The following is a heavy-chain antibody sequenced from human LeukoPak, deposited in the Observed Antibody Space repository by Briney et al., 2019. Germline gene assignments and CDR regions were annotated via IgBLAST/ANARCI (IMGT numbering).Heavy chain of an antibody. Sequence: GGSLRLSRTASGFTFSSYGMHWVRQAPGMGLEWVAIISYDGSNKYYTDSVKGRFTISRDNSRNTLYLQMNSLRAEDTALYYCAKVRVDAYVSPNDYWGQGTLSPSPQ. D-gene: IGHD3-16*01. CDR2: ISYDGSNK. J-gene: IGHJ4*02. V-gene: IGHV3-30*18. CDR1: GFTFSSYG. CDR3: AKVRVDAYVSPNDY.